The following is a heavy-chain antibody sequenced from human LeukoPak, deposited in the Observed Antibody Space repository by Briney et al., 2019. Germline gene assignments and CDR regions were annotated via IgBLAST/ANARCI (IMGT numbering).Heavy chain of an antibody. CDR2: INPNSGGT. V-gene: IGHV1-2*02. CDR1: GYTFTGYY. D-gene: IGHD6-6*01. Sequence: ASVKVSCKASGYTFTGYYMHWVGQAPGQGLEWMGWINPNSGGTNYAQKFRGRVTMTRDTSISTAYMELSRLRSDDTAVYYCARVLCCGSSPDYWGQGTLVTVSS. J-gene: IGHJ4*02. CDR3: ARVLCCGSSPDY.